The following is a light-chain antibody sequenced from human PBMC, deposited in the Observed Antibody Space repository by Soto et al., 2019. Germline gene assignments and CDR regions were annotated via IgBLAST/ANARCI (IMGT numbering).Light chain of an antibody. J-gene: IGKJ5*01. CDR2: DAS. V-gene: IGKV3-11*01. CDR3: RHNDNSSPIT. Sequence: EIVLTQSPATLSLSPGERATLSCRASQSVSSYLAWYQQKPGQAPRLLIYDASNRATGIPARFSGSGSGTEFTLTISSPQSYDFVLHYRRHNDNSSPITFRQGLRLKI. CDR1: QSVSSY.